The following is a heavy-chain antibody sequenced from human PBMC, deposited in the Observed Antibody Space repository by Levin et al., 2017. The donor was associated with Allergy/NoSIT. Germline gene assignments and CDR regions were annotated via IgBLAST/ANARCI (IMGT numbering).Heavy chain of an antibody. J-gene: IGHJ6*02. Sequence: SETLSLTCVVYGGSFSGYYWSWIRQAPGKGLEWIGEINHSGSTNYKPSLKSRVTMSVDTSKKQFSLKLSSVTAADTAVYYCARVKGSGSYYYYHGMDVWGQGTTVTVSS. CDR1: GGSFSGYY. D-gene: IGHD3-10*01. CDR2: INHSGST. CDR3: ARVKGSGSYYYYHGMDV. V-gene: IGHV4-34*01.